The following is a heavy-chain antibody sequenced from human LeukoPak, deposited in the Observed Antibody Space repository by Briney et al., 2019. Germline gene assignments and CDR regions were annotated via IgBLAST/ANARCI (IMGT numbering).Heavy chain of an antibody. J-gene: IGHJ4*02. CDR3: TRPTVATNS. CDR2: IRSKGDNHAT. V-gene: IGHV3-73*01. Sequence: GGSLKLSCEASGFTFSGSALHWVRQASGKGLEWIGRIRSKGDNHATAYAASVEGRFTISRNDSTNTAYLQMNRLTTDDTGMYYCTRPTVATNSWGQGTLVTVSS. D-gene: IGHD4-17*01. CDR1: GFTFSGSA.